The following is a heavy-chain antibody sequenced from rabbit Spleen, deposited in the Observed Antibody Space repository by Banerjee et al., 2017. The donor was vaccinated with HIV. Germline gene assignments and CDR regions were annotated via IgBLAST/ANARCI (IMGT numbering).Heavy chain of an antibody. D-gene: IGHD7-1*01. Sequence: QEQLEESGGGLVKPEGSLTLTCKASRFSFSSGYWISWVRQAPGKGLEWIGCIYTVSGSAYYATWAKGRFTISKTSSTTVTLQMTSLTVADTATYFCARDTGTSFSSYGMDLWGQGTLVTVS. V-gene: IGHV1S45*01. CDR3: ARDTGTSFSSYGMDL. J-gene: IGHJ6*01. CDR1: RFSFSSGYW. CDR2: IYTVSGSA.